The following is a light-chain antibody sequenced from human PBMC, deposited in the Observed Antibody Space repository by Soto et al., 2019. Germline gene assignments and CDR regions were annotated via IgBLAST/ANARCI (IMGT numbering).Light chain of an antibody. Sequence: QSVLTQPPSVSGAPGQGVTISCTGTASNIGGGYNVHWYRQVPGSAPQLLIYDNTNRPSGVPDRISGSKSGSSASLAITGLRPEDEADYYCQSYDSSVSGAHFVFGPGTKVTVL. CDR2: DNT. V-gene: IGLV1-40*01. CDR1: ASNIGGGYN. J-gene: IGLJ1*01. CDR3: QSYDSSVSGAHFV.